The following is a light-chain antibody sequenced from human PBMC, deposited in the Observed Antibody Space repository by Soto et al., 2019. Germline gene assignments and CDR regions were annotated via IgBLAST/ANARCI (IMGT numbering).Light chain of an antibody. V-gene: IGKV1-5*01. CDR1: QSVSNW. J-gene: IGKJ1*01. CDR3: QQYNTYPRT. CDR2: DVS. Sequence: DIQMTQSPSTLSASVGDRVTITCRASQSVSNWLACYQQKPGKDPTLLIYDVSRLETGVPSRFSGSGSGTEFTLTVSSLQPDDFATYYCQQYNTYPRTFGQGTKVDIK.